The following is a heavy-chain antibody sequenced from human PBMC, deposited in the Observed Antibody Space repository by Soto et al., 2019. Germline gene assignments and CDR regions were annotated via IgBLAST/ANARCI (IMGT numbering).Heavy chain of an antibody. CDR2: MSFDGGNR. J-gene: IGHJ1*01. CDR3: VKDKGHGYYPAGY. V-gene: IGHV3-30*16. D-gene: IGHD1-26*01. Sequence: QVQVVESGGRVVQPGTSLRLSCVASGFTFSDSAMHWVRQAPGKGLEWMAVMSFDGGNRFYGDSVKGRFTISRDNSKNTVYLQMNSLRIEDTAIYYCVKDKGHGYYPAGYWGQGTLVTVSS. CDR1: GFTFSDSA.